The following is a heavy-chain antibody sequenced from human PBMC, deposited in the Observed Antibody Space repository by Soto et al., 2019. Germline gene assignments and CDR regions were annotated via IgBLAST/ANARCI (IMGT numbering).Heavy chain of an antibody. V-gene: IGHV3-30*03. CDR3: AREPPYPSYCSSTSCYGDYFDY. CDR2: ISYDGSNK. D-gene: IGHD2-2*01. Sequence: LRLSCAASGFTFSSYGMHWVRQAPGKGLEWVAVISYDGSNKYYADSVKGRFTISKDNSKNTLYLQMNSLRAEDTAVYYCAREPPYPSYCSSTSCYGDYFDYWGQGTLVTVSS. CDR1: GFTFSSYG. J-gene: IGHJ4*02.